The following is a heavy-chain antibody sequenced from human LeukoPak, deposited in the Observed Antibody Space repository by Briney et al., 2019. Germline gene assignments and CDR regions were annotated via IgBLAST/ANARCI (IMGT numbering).Heavy chain of an antibody. CDR1: GFTLSNAW. Sequence: PGGSLRLSCAASGFTLSNAWMSWVRQAPGKGREWLGRIKSKTDGGTTDYAAPVKGRFTISRDDSKNTLYLQMNSLKTENTAVYYCVGYCSGGNCPNAFDIWGQGTMVTVSS. D-gene: IGHD2-15*01. J-gene: IGHJ3*02. CDR2: IKSKTDGGTT. V-gene: IGHV3-15*01. CDR3: VGYCSGGNCPNAFDI.